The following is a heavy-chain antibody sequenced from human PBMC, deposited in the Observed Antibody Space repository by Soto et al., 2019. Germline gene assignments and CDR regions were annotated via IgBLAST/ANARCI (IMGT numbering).Heavy chain of an antibody. J-gene: IGHJ5*02. CDR3: VRRHVSATGIDWFDP. V-gene: IGHV1-3*01. Sequence: ASVKVSCKASGYTFTSYGIHWVRQAPGQRLEWMGWINAANGDTKYSPKFQGRVTVTRDTSASTAYMELSSLRSEDTAVYYCVRRHVSATGIDWFDPWGQGTLVTVSS. CDR1: GYTFTSYG. CDR2: INAANGDT. D-gene: IGHD6-13*01.